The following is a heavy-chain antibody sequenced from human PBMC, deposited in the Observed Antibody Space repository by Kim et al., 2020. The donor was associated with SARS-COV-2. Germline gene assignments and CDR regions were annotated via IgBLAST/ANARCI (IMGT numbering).Heavy chain of an antibody. Sequence: GGSLRLSCAASGFTFSAAWMSWVRQVSGKGLEWVGRVKSKSSGGTIDYAAPVKGRFTISRDDSRHILSLQMGGLRTEDTGMYYCTAGLGATDHDYLGQGALVTVSS. CDR1: GFTFSAAW. V-gene: IGHV3-15*01. J-gene: IGHJ4*02. CDR2: VKSKSSGGTI. CDR3: TAGLGATDHDY. D-gene: IGHD1-26*01.